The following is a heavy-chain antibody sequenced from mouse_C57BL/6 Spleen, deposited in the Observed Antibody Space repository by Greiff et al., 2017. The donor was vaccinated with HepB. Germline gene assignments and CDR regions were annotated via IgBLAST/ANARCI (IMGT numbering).Heavy chain of an antibody. Sequence: QVQLQQPGPELVKPGASVKISCKASGYAFSSSWMNWVKQRPGKGLEWIGRIYPGDGDTNYNGKFKGKATLTADKSSSTAYMQLSSLTSEDSAVYFCARRGLYDYDGCFAYWGQGTLVTVSA. CDR1: GYAFSSSW. J-gene: IGHJ3*01. CDR3: ARRGLYDYDGCFAY. D-gene: IGHD2-4*01. V-gene: IGHV1-82*01. CDR2: IYPGDGDT.